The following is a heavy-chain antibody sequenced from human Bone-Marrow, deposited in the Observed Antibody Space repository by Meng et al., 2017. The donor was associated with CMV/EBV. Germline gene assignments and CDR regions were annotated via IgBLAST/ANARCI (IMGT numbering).Heavy chain of an antibody. CDR1: GFILTSFE. D-gene: IGHD6-13*01. CDR3: ASSGSRGSSWYYYYYGMDV. Sequence: GGSLRLSCAASGFILTSFEMNWVRQAPGKGLEGVAYINSFGNTEYYTESVKGRFTISRDSARNSMYLQMDSLRVDDTALYYCASSGSRGSSWYYYYYGMDVWGQGTTVTVSS. V-gene: IGHV3-48*03. CDR2: INSFGNTE. J-gene: IGHJ6*02.